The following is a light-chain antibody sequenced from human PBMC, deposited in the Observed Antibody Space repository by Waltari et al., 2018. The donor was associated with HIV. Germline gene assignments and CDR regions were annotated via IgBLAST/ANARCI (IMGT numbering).Light chain of an antibody. J-gene: IGKJ1*01. CDR3: QQYGISPRT. V-gene: IGKV3-20*01. Sequence: EIVLTQSPGTLSLSQGERATLSCRASQSLSSSYLVWFQQKPGQAPRLLIYAASSRATGIPDRFSGSGSGTDFTLTISRLEPEDFAVYYCQQYGISPRTFGQGTTLEIK. CDR1: QSLSSSY. CDR2: AAS.